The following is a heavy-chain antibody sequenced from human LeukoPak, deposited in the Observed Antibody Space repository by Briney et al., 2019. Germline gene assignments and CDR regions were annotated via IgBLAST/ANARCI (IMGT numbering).Heavy chain of an antibody. J-gene: IGHJ6*04. CDR1: GGSFSGYY. D-gene: IGHD6-13*01. CDR3: ARRENWNYGYSSSLDV. Sequence: KTSETLSLTCAVYGGSFSGYYWSWIRQPPGKGLEWIGEINHSGSTNYNPSLKSRVTISVDTSKNQFSLKLSSVTAADTAVYYCARRENWNYGYSSSLDVWGKGTTVTVSS. V-gene: IGHV4-34*01. CDR2: INHSGST.